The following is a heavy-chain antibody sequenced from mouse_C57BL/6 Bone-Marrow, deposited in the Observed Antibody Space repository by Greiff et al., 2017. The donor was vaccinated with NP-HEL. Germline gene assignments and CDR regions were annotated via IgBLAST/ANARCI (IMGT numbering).Heavy chain of an antibody. J-gene: IGHJ3*01. Sequence: VQLQQSGAELVRPGSSVKLSCKASGYTFTSYWMDWVKQRPGQGLEWIGNIYPSDSETHYNQKFKDKATLTVDKSSSTAYMQLSSLTSEDSAVYYCARSPIYDGYSWFAYWGQGTLVTVSA. CDR3: ARSPIYDGYSWFAY. V-gene: IGHV1-61*01. CDR1: GYTFTSYW. CDR2: IYPSDSET. D-gene: IGHD2-3*01.